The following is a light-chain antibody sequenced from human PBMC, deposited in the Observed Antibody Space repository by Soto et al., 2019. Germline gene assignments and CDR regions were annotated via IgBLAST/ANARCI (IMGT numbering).Light chain of an antibody. CDR1: QSVSSN. CDR3: QQYYNWPLT. V-gene: IGKV3-15*01. Sequence: EIVMTQSPATLSVSPGERATLSCRASQSVSSNIAWYQQKPGQAPRLLIYGASTRASGISGRFSGSGSGTEFTLTISSLQSEDFAVYYRQQYYNWPLTFGGGTKVEIK. CDR2: GAS. J-gene: IGKJ4*01.